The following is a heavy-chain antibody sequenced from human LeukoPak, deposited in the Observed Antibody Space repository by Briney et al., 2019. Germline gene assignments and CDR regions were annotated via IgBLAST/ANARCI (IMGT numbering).Heavy chain of an antibody. Sequence: PGGSLSLSCAASGFAFSSYGMHWVRQAPGKGLEWVAVISYDGSNKYYADSVKGRFTISRDNSRNTVYLQMNSLRAEDTAVYYCAKGRRYCSGGSCYYFDYWGQGTLVTVSS. CDR3: AKGRRYCSGGSCYYFDY. J-gene: IGHJ4*02. D-gene: IGHD2-15*01. CDR2: ISYDGSNK. V-gene: IGHV3-30*18. CDR1: GFAFSSYG.